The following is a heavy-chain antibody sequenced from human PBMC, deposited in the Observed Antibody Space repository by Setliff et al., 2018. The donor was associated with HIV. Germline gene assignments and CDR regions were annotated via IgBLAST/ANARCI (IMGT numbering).Heavy chain of an antibody. CDR1: GDSISSGSYF. Sequence: SETLSLTCSVSGDSISSGSYFWGWIRQTPGKGLEWIGSVSQSGSTYYNPSLKSRITISVDRSKNLFSLKLNSVTAADQGVYYCARVPVAGANWFDPWGLGTLVTVSS. V-gene: IGHV4-39*01. CDR2: VSQSGST. CDR3: ARVPVAGANWFDP. J-gene: IGHJ5*02. D-gene: IGHD2-21*01.